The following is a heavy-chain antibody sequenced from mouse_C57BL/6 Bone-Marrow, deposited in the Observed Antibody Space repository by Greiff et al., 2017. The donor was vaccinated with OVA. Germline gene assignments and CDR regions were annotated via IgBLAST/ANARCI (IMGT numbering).Heavy chain of an antibody. CDR3: TRGDYDYLYFGY. D-gene: IGHD2-4*01. J-gene: IGHJ2*01. V-gene: IGHV1-5*01. CDR1: GYTFTSYW. CDR2: IYPGNSDT. Sequence: EVQLQESGTVLARPGASVKMSCKTSGYTFTSYWMHWVKQRPGQGLEWIGAIYPGNSDTSYNQKFKGKAKLTADTSASTAYMELSSLTNEDSAVYYCTRGDYDYLYFGYWGQGTTLTVSS.